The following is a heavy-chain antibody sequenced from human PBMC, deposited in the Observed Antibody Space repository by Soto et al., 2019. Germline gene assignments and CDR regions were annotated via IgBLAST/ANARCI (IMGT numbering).Heavy chain of an antibody. D-gene: IGHD4-17*01. J-gene: IGHJ4*02. CDR1: GFIFNNHA. CDR3: ATDEAPTVTGLGY. CDR2: VSYDGNIK. V-gene: IGHV3-30-3*01. Sequence: QVLLVESGGGVVQPGRSLRLSCVASGFIFNNHAIHWVRQTPGKGLEWVTVVSYDGNIKYYTDSVKGRFTISRDNFKKTGYLQMNSLRPDDTAVYYCATDEAPTVTGLGYWGQGTLVSVSS.